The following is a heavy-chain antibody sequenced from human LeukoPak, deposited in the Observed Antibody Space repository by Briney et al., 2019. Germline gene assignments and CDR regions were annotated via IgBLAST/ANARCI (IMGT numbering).Heavy chain of an antibody. D-gene: IGHD3-22*01. Sequence: GFLRLSCAASGFTFSSYWMHWVRQAPGKGLVWVSRINSDGSSTSYADSVKGRFTISRDNSKNTLHLQMNSLRAEDTAVYYCARHSSGYYHYDYWGPGTPVTVAS. CDR3: ARHSSGYYHYDY. J-gene: IGHJ4*02. CDR1: GFTFSSYW. V-gene: IGHV3-74*01. CDR2: INSDGSST.